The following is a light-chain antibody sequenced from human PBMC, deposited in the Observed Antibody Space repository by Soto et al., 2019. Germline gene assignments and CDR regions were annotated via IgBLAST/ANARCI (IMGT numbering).Light chain of an antibody. CDR3: QQYSTYTPRT. Sequence: AIQMTQSPSSLSASVGDRVTISCRASQGIGNALGWYQQKPGKAPKLLIYAASSLQSGVPSRFSGSGSGTDFTLTISSLQPEDFATYYCQQYSTYTPRTFGQGTKVDIK. V-gene: IGKV1-6*02. CDR2: AAS. J-gene: IGKJ1*01. CDR1: QGIGNA.